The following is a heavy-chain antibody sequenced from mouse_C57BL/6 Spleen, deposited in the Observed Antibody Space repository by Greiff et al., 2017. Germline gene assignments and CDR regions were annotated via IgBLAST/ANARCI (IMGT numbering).Heavy chain of an antibody. CDR1: GYAFTNYL. CDR2: INPGSGGT. Sequence: QVQLQQSGAELVRPGTSVKVSCKASGYAFTNYLIEWVKQRPGQGLEWIGVINPGSGGTNYNEKFKGKATLTADKSSSTAYMQLSSLTSEDSAVYVCARVIGDWYFDVWGTGTTVTVSS. J-gene: IGHJ1*03. CDR3: ARVIGDWYFDV. D-gene: IGHD2-4*01. V-gene: IGHV1-54*01.